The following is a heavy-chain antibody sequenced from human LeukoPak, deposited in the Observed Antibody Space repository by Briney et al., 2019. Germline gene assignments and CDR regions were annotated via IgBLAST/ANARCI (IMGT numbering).Heavy chain of an antibody. D-gene: IGHD2-8*02. CDR3: ATGAGGAY. J-gene: IGHJ4*02. V-gene: IGHV3-21*01. Sequence: PGGSLRLSCAASGFTFSSYTMNWVRQAPGKGLEWVSFISSSSASTYYADSVKGRFTISRDNAKNSLHLQMDSLRAEDTAVYYCATGAGGAYWGQGTLVTVSS. CDR2: ISSSSAST. CDR1: GFTFSSYT.